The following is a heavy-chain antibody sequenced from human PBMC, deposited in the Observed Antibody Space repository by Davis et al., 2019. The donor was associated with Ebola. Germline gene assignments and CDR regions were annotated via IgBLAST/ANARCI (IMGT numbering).Heavy chain of an antibody. D-gene: IGHD2-15*01. Sequence: PGGSLTLSCAASGFTFSSYSMNWVRQAPGKGLEWVSYISSGSNTRYYADSVMGRFTISRDNAKNSLYLHMNSLRDEDTAVYYCASLGTHCSGGSCYDYYYYAMDVWGQGTTVTVSS. CDR1: GFTFSSYS. CDR3: ASLGTHCSGGSCYDYYYYAMDV. CDR2: ISSGSNTR. V-gene: IGHV3-48*02. J-gene: IGHJ6*02.